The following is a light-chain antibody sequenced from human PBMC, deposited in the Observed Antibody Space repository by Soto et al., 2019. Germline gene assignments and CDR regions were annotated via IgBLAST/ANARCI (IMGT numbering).Light chain of an antibody. J-gene: IGKJ4*01. CDR1: QSVNSD. CDR2: GAS. Sequence: EIVLTQSPATLSVSPGERATLSCRASQSVNSDLAWFQQKPGQAPRLLIYGASTRATGIPARFSGSGSGTEFTLTISSLQSEDFAIYYCQQYNNWHLTFGGGTKVEIK. CDR3: QQYNNWHLT. V-gene: IGKV3-15*01.